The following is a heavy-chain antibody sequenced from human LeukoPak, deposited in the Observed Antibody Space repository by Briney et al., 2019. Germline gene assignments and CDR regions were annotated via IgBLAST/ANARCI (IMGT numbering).Heavy chain of an antibody. CDR2: ISWDGGST. D-gene: IGHD3-10*01. CDR1: GFTFDDYA. Sequence: GGSLRLSCAASGFTFDDYAMHWVRQAPGKGLEWVSLISWDGGSTYYADSVKGRFTISRDNSKNSLYLQMNSLRAEDTAVYYCVRDNYGVDYWGQGTLVTVSS. J-gene: IGHJ4*02. V-gene: IGHV3-43D*03. CDR3: VRDNYGVDY.